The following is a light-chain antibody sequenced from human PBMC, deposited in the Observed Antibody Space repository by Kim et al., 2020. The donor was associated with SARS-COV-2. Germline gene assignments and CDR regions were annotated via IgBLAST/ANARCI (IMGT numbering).Light chain of an antibody. Sequence: PGEGATLSCAARQSVSSYSAWYRQKPGPAPSLLLYDASNRATGIPATCRGSGSGTDFTLTRSSRGPEDVAVSYVQQRRKRPRSWTYGLGTKVDI. V-gene: IGKV3-11*01. CDR2: DAS. CDR3: QQRRKRPRSWT. J-gene: IGKJ1*01. CDR1: QSVSSY.